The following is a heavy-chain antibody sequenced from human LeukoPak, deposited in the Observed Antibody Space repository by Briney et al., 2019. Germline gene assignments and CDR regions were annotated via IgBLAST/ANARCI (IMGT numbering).Heavy chain of an antibody. Sequence: GGSLRLSCAASGFTFSSYGMHWVRQAPGKGLEWVAVIWYDGSNKYYADSVKGRFTISRDNAKTSLYMQMNSMRAADTALYYCAKGSVVVPAGDWFDPWGQGTLVTVSS. CDR2: IWYDGSNK. V-gene: IGHV3-33*03. CDR3: AKGSVVVPAGDWFDP. CDR1: GFTFSSYG. D-gene: IGHD2-2*01. J-gene: IGHJ5*02.